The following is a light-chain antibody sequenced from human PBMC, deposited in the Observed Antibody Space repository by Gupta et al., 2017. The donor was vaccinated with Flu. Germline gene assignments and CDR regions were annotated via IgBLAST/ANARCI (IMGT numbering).Light chain of an antibody. CDR2: EVS. J-gene: IGLJ3*02. CDR3: SSYTSSSTSRV. V-gene: IGLV2-14*01. Sequence: SALTQPAAVSGSPGKSLTNSCTGTSSDVGGYNYVSWYQQHPCKAPNLMISEVSNRPSGVSNRFSGSKSGNTSSLPISGLQAEDEADYYCSSYTSSSTSRVFGGGTKLTVL. CDR1: SSDVGGYNY.